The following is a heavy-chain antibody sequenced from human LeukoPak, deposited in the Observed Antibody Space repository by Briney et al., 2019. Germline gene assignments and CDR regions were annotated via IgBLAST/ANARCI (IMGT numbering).Heavy chain of an antibody. J-gene: IGHJ3*02. CDR1: GYTFTNYG. V-gene: IGHV5-51*01. D-gene: IGHD2-21*01. Sequence: KVSCKASGYTFTNYGVSWVRQMPGKGLEWMGIIYPGDSDTRYSPSFQGQVTISADKSISTAYLQWSSLKASDTAMYYCARRVVKGAFDIWGQGTMVTVSS. CDR2: IYPGDSDT. CDR3: ARRVVKGAFDI.